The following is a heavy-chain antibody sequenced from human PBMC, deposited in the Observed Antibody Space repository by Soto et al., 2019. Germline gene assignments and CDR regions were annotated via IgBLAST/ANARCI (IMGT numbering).Heavy chain of an antibody. V-gene: IGHV3-72*01. Sequence: EVQLVESGGGLVQPGGSLRLSCAASGFTFSDHHMDWVRQAPGRGLEWVGRTRNKAKSYTTEYAASVKGRFTISRDDSKNSMYLQMNSLKTEDTAVYYCARENAYEAYCGQGTLVTVSS. CDR2: TRNKAKSYTT. CDR1: GFTFSDHH. D-gene: IGHD3-16*01. CDR3: ARENAYEAY. J-gene: IGHJ4*02.